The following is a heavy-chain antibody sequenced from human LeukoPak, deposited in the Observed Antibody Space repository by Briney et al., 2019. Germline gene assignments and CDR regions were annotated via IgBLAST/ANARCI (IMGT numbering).Heavy chain of an antibody. J-gene: IGHJ6*02. CDR2: ISAYNGNT. CDR3: ARDGLLRWYLNYYYYGVDV. CDR1: GYTFTSYG. V-gene: IGHV1-18*01. D-gene: IGHD4-23*01. Sequence: ASVKVSCKASGYTFTSYGISWVRQAPGQGLEWMGWISAYNGNTNYAQKLQGRVTMTTDTSTSTAYMELRSLRSDDTAVYYCARDGLLRWYLNYYYYGVDVWGQGTTVTVSS.